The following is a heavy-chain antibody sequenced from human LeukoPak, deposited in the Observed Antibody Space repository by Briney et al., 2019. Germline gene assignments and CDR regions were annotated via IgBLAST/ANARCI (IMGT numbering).Heavy chain of an antibody. CDR3: ARDGVQLERRSYYYYMDV. Sequence: GASVKVSCKASGYTFTGYYMHWVRQAPGQGLEWMGWINPNSGGTNYAQKFQGRVTMTRDTSISTAYMELSRLRSDDTAAYYCARDGVQLERRSYYYYMDVWGKGTTVTVSS. J-gene: IGHJ6*03. CDR2: INPNSGGT. V-gene: IGHV1-2*02. CDR1: GYTFTGYY. D-gene: IGHD1-1*01.